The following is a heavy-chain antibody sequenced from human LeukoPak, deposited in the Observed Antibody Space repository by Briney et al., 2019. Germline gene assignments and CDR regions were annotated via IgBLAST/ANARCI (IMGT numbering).Heavy chain of an antibody. J-gene: IGHJ4*02. V-gene: IGHV3-7*01. CDR2: INQDGSER. D-gene: IGHD2-21*02. CDR3: ARWAGRCGGDCQSEDS. CDR1: GFTFSKSW. Sequence: GGSLRLSCVGSGFTFSKSWMHWVRQAPGKGPEYVAYINQDGSERNYIDSVKRRFTISRDNTRNSLFLQMYSLRDEDTAIYYCARWAGRCGGDCQSEDSWGLGTLVTVSS.